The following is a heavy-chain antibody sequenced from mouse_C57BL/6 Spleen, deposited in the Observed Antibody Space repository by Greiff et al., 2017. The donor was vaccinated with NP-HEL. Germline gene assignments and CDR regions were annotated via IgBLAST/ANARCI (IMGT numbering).Heavy chain of an antibody. CDR2: IDPETGGT. CDR1: GYTFTDYE. Sequence: VQLQQSGAELVRPGASVTLSCKASGYTFTDYEMHWVKQTPVHGLEWIGAIDPETGGTAYNQKFKGKAILTADKSSSTAYMELRSLTSEDSAVYYCTRESITTVDFDYWGQSTTLTVSS. V-gene: IGHV1-15*01. CDR3: TRESITTVDFDY. J-gene: IGHJ2*01. D-gene: IGHD1-1*01.